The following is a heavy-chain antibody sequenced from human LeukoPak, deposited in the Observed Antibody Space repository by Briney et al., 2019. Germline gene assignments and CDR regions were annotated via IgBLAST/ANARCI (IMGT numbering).Heavy chain of an antibody. Sequence: GGSLRLSCAASGFTFSSYWMSWVRQAPGKGLEWVANIKQDGSEKYYVDPVKGRFTISRDNAKNSLYLQMNSLRAEDTAVYYCARDTSGGWYGLIDYWGQGTPVTVSS. CDR2: IKQDGSEK. CDR3: ARDTSGGWYGLIDY. D-gene: IGHD6-19*01. J-gene: IGHJ4*02. V-gene: IGHV3-7*01. CDR1: GFTFSSYW.